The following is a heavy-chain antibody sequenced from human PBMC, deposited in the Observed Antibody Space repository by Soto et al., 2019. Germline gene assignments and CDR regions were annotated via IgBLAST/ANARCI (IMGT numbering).Heavy chain of an antibody. CDR3: ARDGDSGPPGYYYYYYGMDV. V-gene: IGHV3-21*01. Sequence: EVQLVESGGGLVKPGGSLRLSCAASGFTFSSYSMNWVRQAPGKGLEWVSSISSSSSYIYYADSVKGRFTISRDNAKNSLYLQMNILRAEDTAVYYCARDGDSGPPGYYYYYYGMDVWGQGTTVTVSS. J-gene: IGHJ6*02. CDR2: ISSSSSYI. CDR1: GFTFSSYS. D-gene: IGHD5-12*01.